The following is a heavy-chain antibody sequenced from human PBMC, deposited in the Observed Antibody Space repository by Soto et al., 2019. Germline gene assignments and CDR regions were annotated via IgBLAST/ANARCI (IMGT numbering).Heavy chain of an antibody. J-gene: IGHJ5*02. CDR1: GGSISSYY. CDR2: IYYSGST. Sequence: SETLSLTCTVSGGSISSYYWSWIRQPPGKGLEWIGYIYYSGSTNYNPSLKSRVTISVDTSKNQFSLKLSSVTAADTAVYYCARELQQLVEGDITDWFDPWGQGTLVTVS. D-gene: IGHD6-6*01. CDR3: ARELQQLVEGDITDWFDP. V-gene: IGHV4-59*01.